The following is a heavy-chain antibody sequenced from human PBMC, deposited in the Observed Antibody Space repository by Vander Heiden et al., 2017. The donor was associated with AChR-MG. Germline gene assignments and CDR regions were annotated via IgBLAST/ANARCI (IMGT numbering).Heavy chain of an antibody. CDR1: GYTFTSYD. CDR2: MNPNSGNT. CDR3: ARTYSSSSVAAAAGTRDNWFDP. D-gene: IGHD6-13*01. V-gene: IGHV1-8*01. Sequence: QVQLVQSGAEVKKPGASVKVSCKASGYTFTSYDINWVRQATGQGLEWMGWMNPNSGNTGYAQKFQGRVTMTRNTSISTAYMELSSLRSEDTAVYYCARTYSSSSVAAAAGTRDNWFDPWGQGTLVTVSS. J-gene: IGHJ5*02.